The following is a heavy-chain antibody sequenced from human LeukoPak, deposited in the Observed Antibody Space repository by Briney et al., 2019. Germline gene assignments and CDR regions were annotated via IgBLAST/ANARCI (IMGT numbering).Heavy chain of an antibody. V-gene: IGHV1-2*06. CDR1: GYTFTGYY. Sequence: ASVKVSCKASGYTFTGYYMHWVRQAPGQGLEWMGRTNPNSGGTNYAQKFQGRVTMTRDTSISTAYMELSRLRSDDTAVYYCARDLDLNYEFYYFDYWGQGTLVTVSS. CDR3: ARDLDLNYEFYYFDY. J-gene: IGHJ4*02. CDR2: TNPNSGGT. D-gene: IGHD1-7*01.